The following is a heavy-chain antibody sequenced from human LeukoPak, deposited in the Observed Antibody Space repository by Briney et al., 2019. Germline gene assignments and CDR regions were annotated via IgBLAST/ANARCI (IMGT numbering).Heavy chain of an antibody. CDR1: GGSISSYY. Sequence: SETLSLTCTVSGGSISSYYWSWIRQPPGKGLEWIGCIYYSGSTNYNPSLKSRVTISVDTSKNQFSLKLSSVTAADTAVYYCARWYSSSWTDNWFDPWGQGTLVTVSS. D-gene: IGHD6-13*01. CDR2: IYYSGST. CDR3: ARWYSSSWTDNWFDP. J-gene: IGHJ5*02. V-gene: IGHV4-59*01.